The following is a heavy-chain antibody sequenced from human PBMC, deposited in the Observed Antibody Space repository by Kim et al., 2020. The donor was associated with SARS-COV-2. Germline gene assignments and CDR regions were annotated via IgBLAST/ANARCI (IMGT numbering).Heavy chain of an antibody. CDR2: KP. D-gene: IGHD2-8*02. J-gene: IGHJ4*02. V-gene: IGHV7-4-1*02. CDR3: ARDSTGYFDS. Sequence: KPTFAPVFTGRFVFTLDTSVSTAYLQVSNLKAEDTAVYYCARDSTGYFDSWGQGTLVTVSS.